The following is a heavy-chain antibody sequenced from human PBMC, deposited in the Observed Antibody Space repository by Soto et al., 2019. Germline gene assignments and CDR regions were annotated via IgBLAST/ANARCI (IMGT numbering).Heavy chain of an antibody. CDR1: GYTFSDFG. Sequence: ASVKVSCKTSGYTFSDFGITWVRQAPGQGLELLGWISVDNGKTHDAQKFQGRVTMTTDTTTNTAYMELHRLRSDDTAVYYCARVESRLDYSTTPFDSWGQGTLVTVSS. V-gene: IGHV1-18*01. J-gene: IGHJ4*02. D-gene: IGHD4-4*01. CDR2: ISVDNGKT. CDR3: ARVESRLDYSTTPFDS.